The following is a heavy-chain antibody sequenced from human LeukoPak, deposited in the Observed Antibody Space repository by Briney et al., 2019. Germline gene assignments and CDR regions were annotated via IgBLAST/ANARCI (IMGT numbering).Heavy chain of an antibody. J-gene: IGHJ3*01. V-gene: IGHV5-51*01. CDR3: GMSGDRVPLQDDVFDV. D-gene: IGHD1-26*01. Sequence: GASLQISCKVSGYSFTSYCIGWVRPLPGKGLEWMGIIYPGDSGPTYSPSFQGQVTISVDKSINTAYLQWSSLQASDTAMYYCGMSGDRVPLQDDVFDVWGQGTMGTVS. CDR1: GYSFTSYC. CDR2: IYPGDSGP.